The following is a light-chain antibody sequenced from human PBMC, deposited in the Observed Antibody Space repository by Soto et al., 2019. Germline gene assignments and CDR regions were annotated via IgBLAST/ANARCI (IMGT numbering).Light chain of an antibody. CDR2: DVS. V-gene: IGLV2-14*03. J-gene: IGLJ3*02. CDR1: NNDVGGYDY. Sequence: QSALTQPASVSGSPGQSITISCTGTNNDVGGYDYVSWYQHHPGKAPKLMIYDVSNRPSGVSNRFSGSKSGNTASLTISGRQAEDEADYYCNSYTSSSTFPWVFGGGTKLTVL. CDR3: NSYTSSSTFPWV.